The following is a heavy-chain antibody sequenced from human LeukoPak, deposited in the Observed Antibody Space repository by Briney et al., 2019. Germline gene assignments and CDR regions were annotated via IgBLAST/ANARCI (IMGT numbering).Heavy chain of an antibody. CDR1: GFTFSAFW. Sequence: PGGSLRLSCAASGFTFSAFWMHWVRQAPGKGLVWVSRINSDDSRTTYADSVKGRFTISRDNAKNTLYLQMNSLRAEDTAVYYCARDVCSGGSCYGGDYWGQGTLVTVSS. V-gene: IGHV3-74*01. CDR3: ARDVCSGGSCYGGDY. CDR2: INSDDSRT. D-gene: IGHD2-15*01. J-gene: IGHJ4*02.